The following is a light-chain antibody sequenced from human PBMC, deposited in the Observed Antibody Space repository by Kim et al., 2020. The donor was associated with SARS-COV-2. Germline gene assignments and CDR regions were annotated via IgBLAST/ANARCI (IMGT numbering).Light chain of an antibody. V-gene: IGKV1-5*03. CDR2: MAS. CDR3: QLYYSYAST. Sequence: DIQMTQSPSTLSASVGDRIAITCRASQSIGPWLAWYHQRPGKAPNLLIYMASSLQSGVPSRFSGSGSGTEFILTISSLQPDVFSTYCCQLYYSYASTFGRWTKVDIK. CDR1: QSIGPW. J-gene: IGKJ1*01.